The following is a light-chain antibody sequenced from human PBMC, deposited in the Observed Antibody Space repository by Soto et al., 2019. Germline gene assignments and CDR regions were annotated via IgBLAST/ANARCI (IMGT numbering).Light chain of an antibody. V-gene: IGKV1-39*01. Sequence: DIQMTQSPSSLSASVEYRVIITCRASQSISNHLNWYQQKPGKAPKLLIFAASSLQSGVPSRFSGSRSGPDFTLTISSLQPEDFETYYCQQSYSSPPTFGQGTMVDIK. CDR1: QSISNH. CDR3: QQSYSSPPT. J-gene: IGKJ1*01. CDR2: AAS.